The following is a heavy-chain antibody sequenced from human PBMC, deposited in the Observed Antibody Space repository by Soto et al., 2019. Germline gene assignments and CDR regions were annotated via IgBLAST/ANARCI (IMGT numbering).Heavy chain of an antibody. CDR3: AREFSNSPEAFDF. CDR2: IYYTGST. CDR1: GGSISSGGYY. V-gene: IGHV4-61*03. J-gene: IGHJ4*02. Sequence: PSETLSLTCTVSGGSISSGGYYWSWIRQPPGKGLEWIGYIYYTGSTTYNPSLKSRVTISLDTSRNHFSLSLSSVTAADTAVFYCAREFSNSPEAFDFWGRGTLVTVSS. D-gene: IGHD6-6*01.